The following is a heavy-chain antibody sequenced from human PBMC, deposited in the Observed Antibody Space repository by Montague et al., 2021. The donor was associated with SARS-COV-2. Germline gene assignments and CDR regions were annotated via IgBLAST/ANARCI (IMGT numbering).Heavy chain of an antibody. Sequence: VSPGALLSSDSLSWHWIRQSPSGGLEWLGRTNYRSKWTSDYATSVEGRISIDPDTSKNQFFLHLRSVTPEDTGVYYCVRDTGSAQAGFDAWGQGTLVTVSS. CDR1: GALLSSDSLS. J-gene: IGHJ4*02. V-gene: IGHV6-1*01. CDR2: TNYRSKWTS. D-gene: IGHD4-17*01. CDR3: VRDTGSAQAGFDA.